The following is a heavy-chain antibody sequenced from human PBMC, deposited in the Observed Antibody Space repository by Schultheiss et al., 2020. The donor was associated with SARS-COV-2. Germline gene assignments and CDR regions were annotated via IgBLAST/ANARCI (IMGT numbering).Heavy chain of an antibody. CDR1: GGSFSGYY. CDR2: INHSGST. V-gene: IGHV4-34*01. Sequence: GSLRLSCAVYGGSFSGYYWSWIRQPPGKGLEWIGEINHSGSTNYNPSLKSRVTISLDTSKNQFSLKLSSVTAADTAVYYCARVVGGPTFEAFFGMDVWGQGTTVTVSS. CDR3: ARVVGGPTFEAFFGMDV. J-gene: IGHJ6*02. D-gene: IGHD1-26*01.